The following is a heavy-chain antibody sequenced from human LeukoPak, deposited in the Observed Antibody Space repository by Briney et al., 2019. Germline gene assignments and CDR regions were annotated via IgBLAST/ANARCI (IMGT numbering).Heavy chain of an antibody. CDR3: AKDMHPYYYDSSGYSCDAFDI. CDR2: ISWNSGSI. V-gene: IGHV3-9*01. J-gene: IGHJ3*02. D-gene: IGHD3-22*01. Sequence: SLRLSCAASGFTFDDYAMHWVRQAPGKGLEWVSGISWNSGSIGYADSVKGRSTISRDNAKNSLYLQMNSLRAEDTALYYCAKDMHPYYYDSSGYSCDAFDIWGQGTMVTVSS. CDR1: GFTFDDYA.